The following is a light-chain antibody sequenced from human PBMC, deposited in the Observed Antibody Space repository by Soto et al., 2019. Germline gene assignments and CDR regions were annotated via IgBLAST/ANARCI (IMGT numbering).Light chain of an antibody. CDR2: ASS. V-gene: IGKV3-20*01. CDR1: QSVSSNY. Sequence: EIVLTQSPGTLSLSPGERATLSCRASQSVSSNYLAWYQQKPGQAPRLLIYASSSRAAGLPDRFSGSGSGTDFTLTISRLEPEDFAVYYCQQYGSSLPWTFGQGTKVEIK. CDR3: QQYGSSLPWT. J-gene: IGKJ1*01.